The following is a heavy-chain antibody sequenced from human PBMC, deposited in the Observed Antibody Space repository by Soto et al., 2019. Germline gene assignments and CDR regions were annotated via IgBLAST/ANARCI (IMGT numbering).Heavy chain of an antibody. D-gene: IGHD2-2*02. Sequence: QVQLQESGPGLVKPSETLSLTCTVSGGSISSYYWSWIRQPPGKGLEWIGYIYYSGRTNYNPSLKSRVTISVETSKNPFFLKRSSVTAADTAVYYCARGYCSSTSCYIWDNWFDPWGQGTLVTVSS. V-gene: IGHV4-59*01. CDR2: IYYSGRT. CDR3: ARGYCSSTSCYIWDNWFDP. CDR1: GGSISSYY. J-gene: IGHJ5*02.